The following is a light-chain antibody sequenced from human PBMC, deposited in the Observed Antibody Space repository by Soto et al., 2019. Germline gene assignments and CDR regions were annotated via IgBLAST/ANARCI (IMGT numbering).Light chain of an antibody. Sequence: IVLTQSPGTLSLSPGKRATLSCRASHSVSSTHLVWYQQKPGQSPRLLMYGASRRAAGITDRFSGSGSGKDFTLTISRLEPEDFAVYYCPQYGGDYTFGPGTKLQI. CDR2: GAS. CDR3: PQYGGDYT. CDR1: HSVSSTH. V-gene: IGKV3-20*01. J-gene: IGKJ2*01.